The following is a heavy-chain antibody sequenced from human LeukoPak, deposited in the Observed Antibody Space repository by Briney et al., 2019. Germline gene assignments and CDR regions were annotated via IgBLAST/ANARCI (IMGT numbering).Heavy chain of an antibody. CDR3: AKDAHYYDSSGYYYS. CDR1: GFTFDDYA. D-gene: IGHD3-22*01. CDR2: ISWNSGSI. J-gene: IGHJ4*02. Sequence: KPGRSLRLSCAASGFTFDDYAMPWVRQAPGKGLEWASGISWNSGSIGYADSVKGRFTISRDNAKNSLYLQMNSLRAEDTALYYCAKDAHYYDSSGYYYSWGQGTLVTVSS. V-gene: IGHV3-9*01.